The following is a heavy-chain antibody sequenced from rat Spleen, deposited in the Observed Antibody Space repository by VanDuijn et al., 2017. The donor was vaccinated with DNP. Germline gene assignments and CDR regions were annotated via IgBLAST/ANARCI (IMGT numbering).Heavy chain of an antibody. CDR2: INKDSRTI. J-gene: IGHJ2*01. D-gene: IGHD4-3*01. CDR1: GFNFNDYW. CDR3: VREDFGVDY. V-gene: IGHV4-2*01. Sequence: EVKLVESGGGLVQPGRSLKLSCAASGFNFNDYWMGWVRQAPGKGLEWIGEINKDSRTIKYSPSLKEKFTITRDNDQNTLYLQMTKLGSEDTAIYYCVREDFGVDYWGQGVMVTVSS.